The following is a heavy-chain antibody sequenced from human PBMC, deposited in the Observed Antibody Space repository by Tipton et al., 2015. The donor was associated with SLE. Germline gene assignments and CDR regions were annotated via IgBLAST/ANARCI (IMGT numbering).Heavy chain of an antibody. D-gene: IGHD1-26*01. J-gene: IGHJ4*02. V-gene: IGHV3-33*01. CDR1: GFTFSSYG. Sequence: SLRLSCAASGFTFSSYGMHWVRQAPGKGLEWMAAIWYDGTNEYYADSVKGRFTISRDNSKNTLYLQMNSLRAEDTAVYYCARDDSSLGTYGALAHWGQGTLVTVSS. CDR3: ARDDSSLGTYGALAH. CDR2: IWYDGTNE.